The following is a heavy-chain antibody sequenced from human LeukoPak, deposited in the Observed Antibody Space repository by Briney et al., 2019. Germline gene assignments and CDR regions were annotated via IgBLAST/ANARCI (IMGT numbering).Heavy chain of an antibody. CDR2: ISSSSSTR. D-gene: IGHD1-26*01. Sequence: GGSLRLSCAASGFTFSSYTMNWVRQAPGKGLEWVSSISSSSSTRNYAESVRGRFTISRDNAKNSLSLQMNTLGAEDTAVYYCARGPEGATHAFDIWGQGTMVTVSS. V-gene: IGHV3-48*01. J-gene: IGHJ3*02. CDR1: GFTFSSYT. CDR3: ARGPEGATHAFDI.